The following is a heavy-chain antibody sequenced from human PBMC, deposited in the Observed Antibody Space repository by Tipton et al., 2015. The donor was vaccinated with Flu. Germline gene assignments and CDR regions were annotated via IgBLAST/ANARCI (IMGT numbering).Heavy chain of an antibody. D-gene: IGHD3-16*01. V-gene: IGHV4-38-2*01. Sequence: LRLSCAVSGYSISSGCYWGWIRQPPGKGLEWIGSIYHSGSTYYNPSLKSRVTISVDTSKNQFSLKLSSVTAADTAVYYCARADTDYDYVSAYFDYWGQGTLVTVSS. CDR2: IYHSGST. J-gene: IGHJ4*02. CDR1: GYSISSGCY. CDR3: ARADTDYDYVSAYFDY.